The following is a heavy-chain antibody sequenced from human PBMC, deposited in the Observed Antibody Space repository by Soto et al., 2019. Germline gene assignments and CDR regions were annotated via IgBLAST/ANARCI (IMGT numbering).Heavy chain of an antibody. CDR2: IYWDDDK. CDR1: GFSLSTRGVG. CDR3: APGDWFDP. J-gene: IGHJ5*02. V-gene: IGHV2-5*02. D-gene: IGHD4-17*01. Sequence: QITLKESGPTLVKPTQTLTLTCTFSGFSLSTRGVGVGWIRQPPGKALEWLALIYWDDDKRYSPSLKTRLTTTKDPPKNPVYLKMTNMDLVDPATYSCAPGDWFDPWGQEPLVTVPS.